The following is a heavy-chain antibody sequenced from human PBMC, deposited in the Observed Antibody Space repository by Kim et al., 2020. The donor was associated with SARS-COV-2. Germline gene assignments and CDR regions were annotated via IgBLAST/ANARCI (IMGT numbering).Heavy chain of an antibody. CDR3: ANVPIAAAGMFGY. V-gene: IGHV3-9*01. J-gene: IGHJ4*02. CDR2: ISWNSGSI. D-gene: IGHD6-13*01. CDR1: GFTFDDYA. Sequence: GGSLRLSCAASGFTFDDYAMHWVRQAPGKGLEWVSGISWNSGSIGYADSVKGRFTISRDNAKNSLYLQMNSLRAEDTALYYCANVPIAAAGMFGYWGQGTLVTVSS.